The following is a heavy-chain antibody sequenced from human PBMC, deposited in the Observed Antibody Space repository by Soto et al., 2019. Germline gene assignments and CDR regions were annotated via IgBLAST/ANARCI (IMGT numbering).Heavy chain of an antibody. D-gene: IGHD5-18*01. CDR3: AKDIVKYTYGACDY. CDR2: ISYDGSNN. V-gene: IGHV3-30*18. Sequence: AGSLRLSCAASGFTFSSYGMYWVRQAPGKGLEWVAAISYDGSNNYHADSVKGRFTISRDNSKNTLYLQLNSLRTEDTAVYYCAKDIVKYTYGACDYWGQGVLVTVSS. CDR1: GFTFSSYG. J-gene: IGHJ4*02.